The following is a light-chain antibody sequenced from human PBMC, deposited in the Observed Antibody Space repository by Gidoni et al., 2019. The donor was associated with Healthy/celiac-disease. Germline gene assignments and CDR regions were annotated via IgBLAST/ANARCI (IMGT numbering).Light chain of an antibody. CDR3: SSYAGSNIYV. J-gene: IGLJ1*01. Sequence: QSALTQPPSAYGSPGQSVTISCTGTSSDVGGYNYFSWYQHHPGKAPKLRIYEVSKRPSGVPDRFSGSKSGNTASLTVSGLQAEDEADYYCSSYAGSNIYVFGTGTKVTVL. CDR1: SSDVGGYNY. V-gene: IGLV2-8*01. CDR2: EVS.